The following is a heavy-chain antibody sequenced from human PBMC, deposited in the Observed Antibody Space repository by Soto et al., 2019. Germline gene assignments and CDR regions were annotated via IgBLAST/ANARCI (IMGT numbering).Heavy chain of an antibody. Sequence: LETLSLTCTVSGGSIISSSYYLGWLRQPPGKGLEWIGSIYYSGSTYYNPSLKSRVTISVDTSKNQFSLKLSSVTAADTAVYYCAQDGAGYDAFDIWGQGTMVTVS. D-gene: IGHD6-19*01. CDR3: AQDGAGYDAFDI. CDR2: IYYSGST. CDR1: GGSIISSSYY. J-gene: IGHJ3*02. V-gene: IGHV4-39*01.